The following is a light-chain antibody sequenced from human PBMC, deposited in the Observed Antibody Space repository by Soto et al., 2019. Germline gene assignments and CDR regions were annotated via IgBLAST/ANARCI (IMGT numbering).Light chain of an antibody. CDR1: NIGSKN. V-gene: IGLV3-9*01. Sequence: SYELTQPLSVSVALGQTARITCGGNNIGSKNVHGYQQKPGQAPVLVIYRDSNRPSGIPERFSGSNSGNTATLTISRAQAGDEADYYCQVWDSSTWVFGGGTKVTVL. CDR2: RDS. CDR3: QVWDSSTWV. J-gene: IGLJ3*02.